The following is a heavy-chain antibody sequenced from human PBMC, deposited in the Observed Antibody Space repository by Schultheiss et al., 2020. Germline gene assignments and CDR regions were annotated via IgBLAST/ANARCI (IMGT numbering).Heavy chain of an antibody. V-gene: IGHV3-49*03. J-gene: IGHJ4*02. Sequence: GGSLRLSCTSSGFTFGDYAMSWFRQAPGKGLEWVGFIRNKAYGGTTEYVASVKGRFTISRDDSKSIAYLQMNSLKTEDTAVYYCTRDWHSFAYWGQGTLVTVSS. CDR2: IRNKAYGGTT. CDR3: TRDWHSFAY. CDR1: GFTFGDYA.